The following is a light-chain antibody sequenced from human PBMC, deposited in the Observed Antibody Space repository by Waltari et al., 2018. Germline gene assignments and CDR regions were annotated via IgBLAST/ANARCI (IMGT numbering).Light chain of an antibody. J-gene: IGKJ1*01. V-gene: IGKV1-27*01. CDR1: QAISNF. CDR3: QKYDSAPRT. Sequence: DIQMTQSPSSLSASVGDRVTITCRASQAISNFLAWYQHKPGKVPNLLIYAASTLQSGVPSRFSGSRSGTDFTLTISSLQPEDVATYYCQKYDSAPRTFGQGTNVEIK. CDR2: AAS.